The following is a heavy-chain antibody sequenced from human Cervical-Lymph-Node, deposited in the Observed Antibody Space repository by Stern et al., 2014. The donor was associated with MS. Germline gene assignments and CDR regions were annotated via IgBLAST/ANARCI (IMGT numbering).Heavy chain of an antibody. CDR1: GFLFSDYY. CDR2: ISDTSDTK. J-gene: IGHJ6*02. CDR3: ARGYSYGLGGLDV. D-gene: IGHD3-16*02. Sequence: VQLVESGGGLVKPGGSLRLSCTASGFLFSDYYMNWIRLAPGKGLEWVSYISDTSDTKDYGDSVKGRFTISWDNAKNSLYLQMNSLRAEDTALYFCARGYSYGLGGLDVWGQGTTVTVSS. V-gene: IGHV3-11*01.